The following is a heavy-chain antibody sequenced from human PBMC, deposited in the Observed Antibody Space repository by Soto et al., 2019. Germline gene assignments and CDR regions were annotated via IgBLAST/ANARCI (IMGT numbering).Heavy chain of an antibody. CDR1: GFTFSSYA. D-gene: IGHD7-27*01. CDR2: ISGSGGST. V-gene: IGHV3-23*01. CDR3: AKENPNWGKAFDI. J-gene: IGHJ3*02. Sequence: GGSLRLSCAASGFTFSSYAMSWVRQAPGKGLEWVSAISGSGGSTYYANSVKGRFTISRDKYKNTLYLQMNSLRAEDRAVDSYAKENPNWGKAFDIWGQGTMVTVSS.